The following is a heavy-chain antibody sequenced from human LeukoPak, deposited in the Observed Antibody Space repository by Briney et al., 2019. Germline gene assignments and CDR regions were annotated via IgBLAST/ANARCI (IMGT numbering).Heavy chain of an antibody. CDR2: IRGSGDTT. Sequence: PGGSLRLSCAASGFTFSRNAMSWVRQAPGKGLEWVSNIRGSGDTTYYADSVKGRFTISRDNSKNTLYLQMNSLRVEDTAVYYCAKRQDLYQLLVGNYFDYWGQGTLVTVSS. V-gene: IGHV3-23*01. CDR1: GFTFSRNA. D-gene: IGHD2-2*01. CDR3: AKRQDLYQLLVGNYFDY. J-gene: IGHJ4*02.